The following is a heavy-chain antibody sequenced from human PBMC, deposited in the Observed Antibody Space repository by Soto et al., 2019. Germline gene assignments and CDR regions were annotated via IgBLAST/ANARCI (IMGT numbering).Heavy chain of an antibody. Sequence: PSETLSLTCTVSGGSISSSSYYWGWIRQPPGKGLEWIGSIYYSGSTYYNPSLKSRVTISVDTSKNQFSLKLSSVTAADTAVYYCARLGYCSGGSCYSSYYYGMDVWGQGTTVTGSS. J-gene: IGHJ6*02. CDR2: IYYSGST. CDR1: GGSISSSSYY. V-gene: IGHV4-39*01. CDR3: ARLGYCSGGSCYSSYYYGMDV. D-gene: IGHD2-15*01.